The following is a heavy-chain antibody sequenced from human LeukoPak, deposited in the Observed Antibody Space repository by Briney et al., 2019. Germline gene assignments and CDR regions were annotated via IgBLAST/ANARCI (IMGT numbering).Heavy chain of an antibody. CDR1: GFAFSSHE. CDR2: ISDVGTTI. D-gene: IGHD3-16*01. CDR3: AREYMIT. Sequence: PGRSLRLSCAASGFAFSSHEMNWVRQAPGKGLEWVSYISDVGTTIYYADSVKGRFTISRDNAKNSLYLQMNSLRAEDTAVYYCAREYMITWGQGTMVTVSS. J-gene: IGHJ3*01. V-gene: IGHV3-48*03.